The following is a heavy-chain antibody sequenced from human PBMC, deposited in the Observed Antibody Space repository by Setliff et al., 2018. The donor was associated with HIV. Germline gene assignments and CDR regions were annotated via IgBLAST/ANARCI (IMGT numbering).Heavy chain of an antibody. V-gene: IGHV1-18*01. J-gene: IGHJ6*02. D-gene: IGHD4-4*01. Sequence: VKVSCKASGYTSTSYGVTWVRQAPGQGLEWVGWINPYNSATNYGQKLQGRVTMTTDTSTSTVYMELRSLRSDDTAVYYCAREGLLVTTVGGAYWYHGMDVWGQGTTVTSP. CDR2: INPYNSAT. CDR3: AREGLLVTTVGGAYWYHGMDV. CDR1: GYTSTSYG.